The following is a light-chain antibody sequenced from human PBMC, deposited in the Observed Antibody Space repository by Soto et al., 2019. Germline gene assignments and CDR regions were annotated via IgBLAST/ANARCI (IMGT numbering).Light chain of an antibody. V-gene: IGKV3-20*01. CDR3: QQYCSSPPIT. CDR1: QSVSSSY. Sequence: EIVLTQSPGTLSLSPGERATLSCRASQSVSSSYLAWYQQQPVQAPRLLIYGASSRATGIPDRFSGSGSGTDFTLTISRREPEDFAVYYCQQYCSSPPITFGQGTRLEIK. J-gene: IGKJ5*01. CDR2: GAS.